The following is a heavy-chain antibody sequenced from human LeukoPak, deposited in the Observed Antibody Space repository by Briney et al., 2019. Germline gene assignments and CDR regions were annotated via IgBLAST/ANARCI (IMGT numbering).Heavy chain of an antibody. J-gene: IGHJ4*02. Sequence: GGSLRLSCAASGFTFSNYAMSWVRQAPGRGLEWVSAISGSSGLTYYADSVKGRFTISRDDSKNTLFLQMNSLRAEDTAVYYCARRGESTSYGDYRFDYWGQGTLVTVSS. CDR1: GFTFSNYA. D-gene: IGHD4-17*01. CDR3: ARRGESTSYGDYRFDY. V-gene: IGHV3-23*01. CDR2: ISGSSGLT.